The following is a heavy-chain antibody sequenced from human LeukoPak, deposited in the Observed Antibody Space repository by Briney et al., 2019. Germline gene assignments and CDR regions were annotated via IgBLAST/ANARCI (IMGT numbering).Heavy chain of an antibody. CDR2: IYYSGST. CDR1: GGSISSSSYY. V-gene: IGHV4-39*01. D-gene: IGHD6-13*01. CDR3: ARHGSIATGAFTH. J-gene: IGHJ4*02. Sequence: PSETLSLTCTVPGGSISSSSYYWGWIRQPPGKGLEWIGSIYYSGSTYYNPSLKSRVTISVDTSKNQFSLKLGSVTAADTAVYYCARHGSIATGAFTHWGQGTLVTVSS.